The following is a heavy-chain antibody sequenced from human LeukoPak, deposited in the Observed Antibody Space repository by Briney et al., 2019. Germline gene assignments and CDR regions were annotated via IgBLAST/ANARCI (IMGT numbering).Heavy chain of an antibody. Sequence: GGSLRLSCAASGFTFSSYAMSWVRQAPGKGLEWVSAISGSGGSTYYADSVKGRFTISRDNCKNTLYLQMNSLRAEDTAVYYCAKGDYGDYVGWFDPWGQGTLVTVSS. D-gene: IGHD4-17*01. CDR3: AKGDYGDYVGWFDP. CDR1: GFTFSSYA. J-gene: IGHJ5*02. V-gene: IGHV3-23*01. CDR2: ISGSGGST.